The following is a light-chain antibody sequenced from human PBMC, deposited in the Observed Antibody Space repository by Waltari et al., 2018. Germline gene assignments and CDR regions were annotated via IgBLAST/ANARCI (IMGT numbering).Light chain of an antibody. V-gene: IGKV2-28*01. CDR3: MQLLQTPRT. CDR1: QSLLHSNGYNY. CDR2: LGS. Sequence: DIVMTQSPLSLPVTPGEPASISCRSSQSLLHSNGYNYLDWYLQKPGQSPQLLIYLGSNRASGVPDRFSGSGSGTDFTLKISRVEAEDVRVYYCMQLLQTPRTFGQGTKVEIK. J-gene: IGKJ1*01.